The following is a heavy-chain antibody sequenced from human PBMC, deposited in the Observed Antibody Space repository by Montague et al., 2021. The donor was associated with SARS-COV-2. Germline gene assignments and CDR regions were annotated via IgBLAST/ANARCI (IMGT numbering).Heavy chain of an antibody. CDR3: ARHRANAGSFDI. V-gene: IGHV4-39*01. Sequence: SETLSLTCTVSGGSITVSRYDWGWIRQPPGKGLEWIGSVHYTGTTSYNASLKSRLTTSVDTSENQFSLQMTSVTASDTAVYYCARHRANAGSFDIWGQGTMRTVCS. CDR2: VHYTGTT. CDR1: GGSITVSRYD. D-gene: IGHD1-1*01. J-gene: IGHJ3*02.